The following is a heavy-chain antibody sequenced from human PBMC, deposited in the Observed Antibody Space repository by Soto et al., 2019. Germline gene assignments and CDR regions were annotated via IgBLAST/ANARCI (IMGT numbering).Heavy chain of an antibody. CDR2: INHSGST. CDR1: GGSFSGYY. J-gene: IGHJ4*02. V-gene: IGHV4-34*01. D-gene: IGHD6-13*01. CDR3: ARGRQPYSSSWYVFDY. Sequence: TLSLTCAVYGGSFSGYYWSWIRQPPGKGLEWIGEINHSGSTNYNPSLKSRVTISVDTSKNQFSLKLNSVTAADTAVYYCARGRQPYSSSWYVFDYWGQGTLVTVSS.